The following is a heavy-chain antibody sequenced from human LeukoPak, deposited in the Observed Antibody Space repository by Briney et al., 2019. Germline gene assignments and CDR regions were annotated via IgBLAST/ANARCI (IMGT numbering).Heavy chain of an antibody. CDR3: ARHGTSSDFYFAVDV. J-gene: IGHJ6*02. CDR1: GGSISSYY. V-gene: IGHV4-59*08. Sequence: SETLPLTCTVSGGSISSYYWSWIRQPPGKGLEWIGHIYYSGSTNYNPSLSRVTISVDTSKNQFSLRLSSVTAADTAVYYCARHGTSSDFYFAVDVWGQGTTVTVSS. D-gene: IGHD1-1*01. CDR2: IYYSGST.